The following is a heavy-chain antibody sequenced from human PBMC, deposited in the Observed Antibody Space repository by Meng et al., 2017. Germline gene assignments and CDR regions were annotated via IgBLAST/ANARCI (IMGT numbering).Heavy chain of an antibody. V-gene: IGHV1-69*13. Sequence: SVKVSCKASVGTFSSYAISWVRQAPGQGLEWMGGINPIFGTANYAQKFQGRVTITADESTSTAYMELSSLRSEDTDVYYCASDTYCSSTSCYGWGGYYYYGMDVWGQGTTVTVSS. CDR1: VGTFSSYA. D-gene: IGHD2-2*01. CDR2: INPIFGTA. CDR3: ASDTYCSSTSCYGWGGYYYYGMDV. J-gene: IGHJ6*02.